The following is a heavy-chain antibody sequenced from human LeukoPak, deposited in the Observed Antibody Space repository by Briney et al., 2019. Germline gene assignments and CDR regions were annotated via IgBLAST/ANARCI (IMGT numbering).Heavy chain of an antibody. V-gene: IGHV3-53*01. CDR3: ASRVW. Sequence: GGSLRLSCAASTFTVIGDYMSWVRQAPGEGLEWVSLIYSGGATYYADSVKGRFTISRDNSKKILFLQMNSLTAEDTAVYYCASRVWWGQGTLVTVSS. J-gene: IGHJ4*02. CDR1: TFTVIGDY. CDR2: IYSGGAT.